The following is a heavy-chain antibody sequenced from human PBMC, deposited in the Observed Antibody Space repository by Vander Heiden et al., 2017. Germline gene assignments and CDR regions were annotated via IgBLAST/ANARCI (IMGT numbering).Heavy chain of an antibody. Sequence: EVQLVQSGAEVKKPGESLKISCKGSGYSFTSYWIGWVRQMPGKGLEWMGIIYPGDSDTRYSPAVQGQVTISADKSISTAYRQWRSMKASETAMYYCARAGPQHLHWSGKEWGQGTMVTVYS. J-gene: IGHJ4*02. D-gene: IGHD3-3*01. CDR2: IYPGDSDT. CDR1: GYSFTSYW. V-gene: IGHV5-51*03. CDR3: ARAGPQHLHWSGKE.